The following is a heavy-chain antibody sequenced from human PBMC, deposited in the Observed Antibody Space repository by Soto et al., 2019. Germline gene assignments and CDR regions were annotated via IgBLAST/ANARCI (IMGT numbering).Heavy chain of an antibody. D-gene: IGHD2-21*01. CDR1: GYPFDTYG. Sequence: ASVKVSCKASGYPFDTYGINWVRQAPGQRPEWMGWISAYNGQTDYAQNFQGRVTMATDTSTNTAYMELRNLRSDDTAVYYCAREPNEFLNSYFFDHWVPVTLVTVSS. J-gene: IGHJ5*02. V-gene: IGHV1-18*01. CDR2: ISAYNGQT. CDR3: AREPNEFLNSYFFDH.